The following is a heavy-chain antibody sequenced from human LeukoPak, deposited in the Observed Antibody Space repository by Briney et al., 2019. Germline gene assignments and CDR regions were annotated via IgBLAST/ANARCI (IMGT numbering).Heavy chain of an antibody. Sequence: GGSLRPSRSASRFIFRRDRMNWVSPATGKGLDCVLSISSSGSLIYYADSMKVRFTVSRDNAKNSLFLQLNSLRAEDTAVYYCARNYYDSSGYYYAFDYWGQGTLVTVSS. D-gene: IGHD3-22*01. V-gene: IGHV3-21*01. CDR1: RFIFRRDR. J-gene: IGHJ4*02. CDR2: ISSSGSLI. CDR3: ARNYYDSSGYYYAFDY.